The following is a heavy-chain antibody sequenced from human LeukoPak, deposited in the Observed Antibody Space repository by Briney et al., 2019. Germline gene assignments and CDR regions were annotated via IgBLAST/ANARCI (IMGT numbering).Heavy chain of an antibody. V-gene: IGHV4-39*07. CDR2: IYYSGST. D-gene: IGHD3-9*01. CDR3: ARATYYDILTGYWGYYYYYMDV. Sequence: SETLSLTCTVSGGSISSSSYYWGWIRQPPGKGLEWIGSIYYSGSTYYNPSLKSRVTISVDTSKNQLSLKLSSVTAADTAVYYCARATYYDILTGYWGYYYYYMDVWGKGTTVTVSS. J-gene: IGHJ6*03. CDR1: GGSISSSSYY.